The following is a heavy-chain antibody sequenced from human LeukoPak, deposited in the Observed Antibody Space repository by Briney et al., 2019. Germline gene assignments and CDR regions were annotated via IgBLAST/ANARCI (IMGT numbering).Heavy chain of an antibody. V-gene: IGHV3-30*02. Sequence: GGSLRLSCAASGFTFSSYGMHWVRQAPGKGLEWVAFIRYDGSNKYYADSVKGRFTISRDNSKNTLYLHVNSLRPEDTAVYYGAKGSGYEARYYYYYMDVWGKGTTVTISS. CDR1: GFTFSSYG. D-gene: IGHD5-12*01. J-gene: IGHJ6*03. CDR3: AKGSGYEARYYYYYMDV. CDR2: IRYDGSNK.